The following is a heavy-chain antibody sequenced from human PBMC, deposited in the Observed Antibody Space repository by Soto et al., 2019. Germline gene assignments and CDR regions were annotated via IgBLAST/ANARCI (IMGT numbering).Heavy chain of an antibody. J-gene: IGHJ4*02. CDR3: ASGGLRDTGFDY. Sequence: VKVSCKASGYTFTSYAMHWVRQAPGQRLEWMGWINAGNGNTKYSQKFQGRVTITRDTSASTAYMELSSLRSEDTAVYYCASGGLRDTGFDYWGQGTLVTVSS. D-gene: IGHD4-17*01. CDR2: INAGNGNT. CDR1: GYTFTSYA. V-gene: IGHV1-3*01.